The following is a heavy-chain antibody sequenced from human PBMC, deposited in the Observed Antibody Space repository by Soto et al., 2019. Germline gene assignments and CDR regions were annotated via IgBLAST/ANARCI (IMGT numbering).Heavy chain of an antibody. CDR2: INAYNGNT. CDR3: VVVVPAASAFDI. Sequence: ASVKVSCKASGYTFTSYGISWVRQAPGQGLEWMGWINAYNGNTKYSQKFQGRVTITRDTSASTAYMELSSLRSEDTAVYYCVVVVPAASAFDIWGQGTMVTVSS. CDR1: GYTFTSYG. J-gene: IGHJ3*02. D-gene: IGHD2-2*01. V-gene: IGHV1-18*01.